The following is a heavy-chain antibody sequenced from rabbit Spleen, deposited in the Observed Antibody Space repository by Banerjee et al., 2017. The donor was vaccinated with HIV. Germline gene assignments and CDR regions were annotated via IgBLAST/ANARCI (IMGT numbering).Heavy chain of an antibody. J-gene: IGHJ6*01. CDR2: IATGSGGT. Sequence: QSLEESGGDLVQPEGSLTLTCKASGFTISNNYYMCWVRQAPGKGPELIGCIATGSGGTAYANWAKGRITISKTSSTTVTLQMTSLTVADTATYFCARDTGSSFSSYGMDLWGQGTLVTVS. D-gene: IGHD8-1*01. CDR1: GFTISNNYY. V-gene: IGHV1S40*01. CDR3: ARDTGSSFSSYGMDL.